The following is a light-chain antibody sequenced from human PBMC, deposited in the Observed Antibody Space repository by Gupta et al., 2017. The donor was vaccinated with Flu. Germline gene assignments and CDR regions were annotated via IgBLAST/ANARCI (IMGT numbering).Light chain of an antibody. CDR3: QTGGTGIWV. J-gene: IGLJ3*02. V-gene: IGLV4-69*01. CDR2: IKRDGSR. Sequence: VRSTCTMNSGSSREAIEWGRRQPEKGPRYLMRIKRDGSRQRGDGSPDRFSVSSSGAERNLTVAGRKSGDEDDYYWQTGGTGIWVFGGGTKVAVL. CDR1: SGSSREA.